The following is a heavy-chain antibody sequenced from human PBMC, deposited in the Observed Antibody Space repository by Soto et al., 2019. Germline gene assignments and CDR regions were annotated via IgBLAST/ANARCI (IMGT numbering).Heavy chain of an antibody. CDR2: IYYIGST. V-gene: IGHV4-61*01. CDR1: DGSVTIGYSD. CDR3: AREEKQLFRYGGDFDY. D-gene: IGHD3-16*02. J-gene: IGHJ4*02. Sequence: ESLSPTCSVSDGSVTIGYSDWSWLRQPPGKGLEWIVHIYYIGSTDYNPALKFRGTISVDTYKNEFSLKVTSVTAEDAAVYFCAREEKQLFRYGGDFDYCGQRILVTVSS.